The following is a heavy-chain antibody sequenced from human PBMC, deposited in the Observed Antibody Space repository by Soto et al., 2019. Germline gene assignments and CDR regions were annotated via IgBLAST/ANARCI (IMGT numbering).Heavy chain of an antibody. Sequence: LSLTCTVSGGSIRDYYWGWIRQSPGKGLDWIGYIYYTGTTKYNPSLKSRVTISVDSSKNQFSLKLDSVTAADTAVYYCARIGGYNQAFDTWGLETLVTISS. V-gene: IGHV4-59*08. CDR1: GGSIRDYY. J-gene: IGHJ4*02. CDR2: IYYTGTT. D-gene: IGHD3-22*01. CDR3: ARIGGYNQAFDT.